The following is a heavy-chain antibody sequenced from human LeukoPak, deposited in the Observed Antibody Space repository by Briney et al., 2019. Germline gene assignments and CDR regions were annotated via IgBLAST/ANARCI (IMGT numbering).Heavy chain of an antibody. J-gene: IGHJ5*02. CDR2: IYHSGST. D-gene: IGHD6-13*01. CDR3: ARDGGSYSSSRWFDP. CDR1: GYSISSGYY. V-gene: IGHV4-38-2*02. Sequence: SETLSLTCTVSGYSISSGYYWGWIRQPPGKGLERIGSIYHSGSTYYNPSLKSRVTISADTSKNQFSLKLSSVTAADTAVYYCARDGGSYSSSRWFDPWGQGTLVTVSS.